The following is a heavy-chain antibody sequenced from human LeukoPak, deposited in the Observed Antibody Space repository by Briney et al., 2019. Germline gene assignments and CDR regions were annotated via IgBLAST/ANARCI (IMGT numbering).Heavy chain of an antibody. V-gene: IGHV1-2*02. CDR3: ARVIAARPNYYYYYMDV. D-gene: IGHD6-6*01. CDR2: INPNSGGT. Sequence: ASVKVSCKASGYTFTGYYMHWVRQAPGQGLEWMGWINPNSGGTNYAQKFQARVTMTSDTSISTVYLELSRLTSDDTAVYYCARVIAARPNYYYYYMDVWGKGTTVTVSS. J-gene: IGHJ6*03. CDR1: GYTFTGYY.